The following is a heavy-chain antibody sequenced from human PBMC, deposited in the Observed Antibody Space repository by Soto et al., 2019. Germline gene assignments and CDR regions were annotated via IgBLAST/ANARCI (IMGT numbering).Heavy chain of an antibody. Sequence: QVQLQESGPGLVKPSETLSLTCTVSGGSISSYYWSWIRQPPGKGLEWIGYIYYSGSTNYNPSLKRRVTISVDTSKNQFSLKLSSVTAADTAVYYCARHVRRGYSSGWYYFDYWGQGTLVTVSS. CDR3: ARHVRRGYSSGWYYFDY. CDR2: IYYSGST. J-gene: IGHJ4*02. CDR1: GGSISSYY. V-gene: IGHV4-59*08. D-gene: IGHD6-19*01.